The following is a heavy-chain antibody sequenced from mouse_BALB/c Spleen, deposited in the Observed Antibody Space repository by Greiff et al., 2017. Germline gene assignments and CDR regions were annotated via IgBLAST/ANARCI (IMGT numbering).Heavy chain of an antibody. CDR2: ISSGGSYT. Sequence: EVQVVESGGDLVKPGGSLKLSCAASGFTFSSYGMSWVRQTPDKRLEWVATISSGGSYTYYPDSVKGRFTISRDNAKNTLYLQMSSLKSEDTAMYYCATIYGGFAYWGQGTLVTVSA. CDR3: ATIYGGFAY. V-gene: IGHV5-6*01. D-gene: IGHD1-1*01. CDR1: GFTFSSYG. J-gene: IGHJ3*01.